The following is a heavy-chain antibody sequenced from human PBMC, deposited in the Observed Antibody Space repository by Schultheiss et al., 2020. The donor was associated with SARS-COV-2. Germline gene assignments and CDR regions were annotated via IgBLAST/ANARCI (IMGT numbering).Heavy chain of an antibody. J-gene: IGHJ6*02. CDR2: ISSSSSYT. CDR3: ARAPRVYGMDV. V-gene: IGHV3-11*06. Sequence: GGSLRLSCAASGFTFSDYYMSWIRQAPGKGLEWVSYISSSSSYTNYADSVKGRFTISRDNAKNSLYLQMNSLRDDDTAVYYCARAPRVYGMDVWGQGTTVTVSS. CDR1: GFTFSDYY.